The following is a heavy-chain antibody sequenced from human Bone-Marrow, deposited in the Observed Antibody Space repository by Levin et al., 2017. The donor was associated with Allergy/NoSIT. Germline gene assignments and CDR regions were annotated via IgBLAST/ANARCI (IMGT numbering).Heavy chain of an antibody. V-gene: IGHV4-61*02. CDR2: IYTSGGA. CDR1: GGSISSGTFY. J-gene: IGHJ6*03. D-gene: IGHD7-27*01. Sequence: PSETLSLTCTVSGGSISSGTFYWSWIRQPAGKGLEWIGRIYTSGGATYNPSLKGRVTISLDTSKNQFSLKLSSVTAADTAMYYCARSGYFYMDVWGKGTTVTVSS. CDR3: ARSGYFYMDV.